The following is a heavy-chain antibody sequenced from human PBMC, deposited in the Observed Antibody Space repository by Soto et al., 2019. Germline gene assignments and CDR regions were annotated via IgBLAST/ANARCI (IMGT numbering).Heavy chain of an antibody. V-gene: IGHV3-74*01. CDR2: FSSDGSNT. Sequence: EVQLVESGGGLVQPGESLRLSCAASGFTFTSHWMHWVRQAPGEGLVWVSRFSSDGSNTNYADSVKGRFTISRDNAKNTLYLEMNSLRDDDTAIYYCARAALATRNALDLWGQGTVVTVSS. CDR1: GFTFTSHW. D-gene: IGHD5-18*01. CDR3: ARAALATRNALDL. J-gene: IGHJ3*01.